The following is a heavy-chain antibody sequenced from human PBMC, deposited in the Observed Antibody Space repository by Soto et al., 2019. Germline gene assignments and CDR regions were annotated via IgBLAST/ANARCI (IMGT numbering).Heavy chain of an antibody. V-gene: IGHV3-23*01. Sequence: GSLRISCAASGFTCSSSAMSWVRQAPGKGLEWVSAISDSGDKTYYADSVKGRFTVSRDNSKNTLYLQMNSLRAEDTAVYFCAKDPNDYDSSAYYVDYWGRGTLVTVSS. J-gene: IGHJ4*02. CDR2: ISDSGDKT. D-gene: IGHD3-22*01. CDR3: AKDPNDYDSSAYYVDY. CDR1: GFTCSSSA.